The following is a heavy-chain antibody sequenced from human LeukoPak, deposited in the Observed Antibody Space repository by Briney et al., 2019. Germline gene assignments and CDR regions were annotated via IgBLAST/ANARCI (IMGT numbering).Heavy chain of an antibody. CDR3: ARLQFGGSISRYYYYYTDF. Sequence: GASVKVSCKASGYIFINYGISWVRQAPGQGLEWMGWISAYNGNTDYAQKFQGRVTMTTDTSTTIAYMEVRSLRSDDTAVYYCARLQFGGSISRYYYYYTDFWGKGTTVTVSS. D-gene: IGHD5-24*01. V-gene: IGHV1-18*01. CDR2: ISAYNGNT. CDR1: GYIFINYG. J-gene: IGHJ6*03.